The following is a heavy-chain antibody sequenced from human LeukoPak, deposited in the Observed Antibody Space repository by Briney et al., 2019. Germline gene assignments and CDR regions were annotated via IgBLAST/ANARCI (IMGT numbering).Heavy chain of an antibody. V-gene: IGHV3-23*01. Sequence: PGASLRLSCAASGFTFSSYAMSWVRQALGKGLEWVSAISGSGGSTYYADSVKGRFTISRDNSKNTLYLQMNSLRAEDTAVYYCAKGEHIVVVTATFDYWGQGTLVTVSS. CDR3: AKGEHIVVVTATFDY. CDR1: GFTFSSYA. D-gene: IGHD2-21*02. J-gene: IGHJ4*02. CDR2: ISGSGGST.